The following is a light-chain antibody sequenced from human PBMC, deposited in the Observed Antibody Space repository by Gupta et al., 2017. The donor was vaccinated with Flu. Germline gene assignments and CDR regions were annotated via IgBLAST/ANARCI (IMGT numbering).Light chain of an antibody. V-gene: IGKV3-11*01. CDR1: QNIGPY. Sequence: ATLSLSPGDRATLSCRASQNIGPYLAWYQHKPGQPPRLLIYDSFNRAAGIPARFSGSGSGTGFVLTISSLEPDDFAVYYCQQRSDWPRLTFGGGTKLEIK. CDR2: DSF. CDR3: QQRSDWPRLT. J-gene: IGKJ4*01.